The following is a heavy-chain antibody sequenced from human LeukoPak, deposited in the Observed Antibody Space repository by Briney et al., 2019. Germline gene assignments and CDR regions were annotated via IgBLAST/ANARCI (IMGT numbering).Heavy chain of an antibody. Sequence: PGGSLRLSCAASGFTFSSYAMSWVRQAPGKGLEWVSAISGSGGSTYYADSVKGRFTISRDNSKNTLYLQMGSLRAEDMAVYYCARGANLEWLSGFDYWGQGTWSPSP. CDR1: GFTFSSYA. V-gene: IGHV3-23*01. J-gene: IGHJ4*02. D-gene: IGHD3-3*01. CDR2: ISGSGGST. CDR3: ARGANLEWLSGFDY.